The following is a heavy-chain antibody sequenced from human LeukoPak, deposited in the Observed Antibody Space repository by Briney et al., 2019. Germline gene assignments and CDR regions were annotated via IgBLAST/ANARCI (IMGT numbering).Heavy chain of an antibody. D-gene: IGHD6-19*01. CDR3: ARSSGWPDY. Sequence: PGGSLRLSCAASEFTFSSYSMNWVRQAPGKGLEWVSSISSSRTYIYYADLVKGRFTISRDNAKNTLYLQMNSLRAEDTAVYYCARSSGWPDYWGQGTLVTVPS. CDR1: EFTFSSYS. CDR2: ISSSRTYI. J-gene: IGHJ4*02. V-gene: IGHV3-21*01.